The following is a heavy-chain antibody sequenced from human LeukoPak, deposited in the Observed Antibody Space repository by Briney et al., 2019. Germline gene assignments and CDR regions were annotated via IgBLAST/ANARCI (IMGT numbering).Heavy chain of an antibody. CDR1: GGSISSGGYS. CDR2: IYHSGST. D-gene: IGHD5-18*01. J-gene: IGHJ5*02. Sequence: SETLSLTCAVSGGSISSGGYSWSWIRHPPGKCLEWIGYIYHSGSTNYNPSLKSRVTISVDTSKNQFSLKLSSVTAADTAVYYCARGRFGIQLWLNWVDPWGQGTLVTVSS. CDR3: ARGRFGIQLWLNWVDP. V-gene: IGHV4-30-2*01.